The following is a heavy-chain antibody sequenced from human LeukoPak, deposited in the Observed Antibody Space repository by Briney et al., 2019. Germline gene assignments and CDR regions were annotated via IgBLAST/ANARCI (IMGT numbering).Heavy chain of an antibody. CDR2: ISYDGSNK. Sequence: PGGSLRLSCAASGFTFSSYAMHWVRQAPGKGLEWVAVISYDGSNKYYADSVKGRFTISRDNTKNSLYLQMNSLSAEDTAVYYCARGDSFDNWGQGTLVTVSS. V-gene: IGHV3-30*04. J-gene: IGHJ4*02. CDR3: ARGDSFDN. CDR1: GFTFSSYA. D-gene: IGHD3-22*01.